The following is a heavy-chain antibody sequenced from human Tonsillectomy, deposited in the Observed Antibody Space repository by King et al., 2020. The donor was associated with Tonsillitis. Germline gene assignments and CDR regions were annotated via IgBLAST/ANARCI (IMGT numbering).Heavy chain of an antibody. CDR2: IRSKPYGGTT. J-gene: IGHJ4*02. V-gene: IGHV3-49*03. D-gene: IGHD6-13*01. CDR1: GFSFGDYA. CDR3: SRISVSLSSSSHSCFDY. Sequence: VQLVESGGGLVQPGRSLRLSCTASGFSFGDYAILWFRQAPGKGLEWVGIIRSKPYGGTTEYAASVKDRFTITRDDSISIAYLQMNSLKTEDTAVYYCSRISVSLSSSSHSCFDYWGQGTLVTVSS.